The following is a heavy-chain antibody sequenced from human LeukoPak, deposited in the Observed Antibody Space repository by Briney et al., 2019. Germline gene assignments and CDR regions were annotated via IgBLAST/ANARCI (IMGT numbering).Heavy chain of an antibody. D-gene: IGHD6-19*01. V-gene: IGHV1-18*01. CDR3: ATGPSSGWYWADAFDI. J-gene: IGHJ3*02. CDR2: ISAYNGNT. Sequence: GASVKVSCKASGYTFTSYGISWVRQAPGQGLEWMGWISAYNGNTNYAQKLQGRVTMSTDTSTSTAYMELRSLRADDTAVYYCATGPSSGWYWADAFDIWGQGTMVTVSS. CDR1: GYTFTSYG.